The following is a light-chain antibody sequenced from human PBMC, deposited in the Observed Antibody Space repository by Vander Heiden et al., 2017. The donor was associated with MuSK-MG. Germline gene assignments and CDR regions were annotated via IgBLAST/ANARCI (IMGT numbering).Light chain of an antibody. Sequence: IRMTRSPSSFSASTGDRVTITCRASQGISSYLAWYQQKPGKAPKLLIYAASTLQSGVPSRFSGSGSGTDFTLTISCLQSEDFATYYCQQYYSYPLTFGQGTRLEIK. V-gene: IGKV1-8*01. CDR2: AAS. J-gene: IGKJ5*01. CDR1: QGISSY. CDR3: QQYYSYPLT.